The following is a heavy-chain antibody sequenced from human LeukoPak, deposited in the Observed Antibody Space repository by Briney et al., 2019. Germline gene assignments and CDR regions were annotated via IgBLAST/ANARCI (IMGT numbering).Heavy chain of an antibody. V-gene: IGHV3-11*04. Sequence: GGSLRLSCAASGFTFSDYYMSWIRQAPGKGLEWISYISSSGSIIYYAESVKGRFTMSRDNAKRSMYLQMNSLRAEDTAVYYCARDLLGWELHYFDYWGQGTLVTVSS. D-gene: IGHD1-26*01. CDR2: ISSSGSII. CDR3: ARDLLGWELHYFDY. J-gene: IGHJ4*02. CDR1: GFTFSDYY.